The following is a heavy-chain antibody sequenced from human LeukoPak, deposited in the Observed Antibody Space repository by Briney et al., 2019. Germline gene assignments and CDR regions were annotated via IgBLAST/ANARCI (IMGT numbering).Heavy chain of an antibody. V-gene: IGHV4-38-2*01. CDR2: IYHSGST. CDR3: AREGVGTHAFDI. CDR1: GYSISSGYY. J-gene: IGHJ3*02. D-gene: IGHD3-3*01. Sequence: SETLSLTCAVSGYSISSGYYWGWIRQPPGKGLEWIGSIYHSGSTYYNPSLKSRVTISLDTSKNQFSLKLNSVTAADTAVYYCAREGVGTHAFDIWGQGTMVTVSS.